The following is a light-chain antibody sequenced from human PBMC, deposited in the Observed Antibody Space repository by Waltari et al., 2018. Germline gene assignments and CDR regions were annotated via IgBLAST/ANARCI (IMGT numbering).Light chain of an antibody. J-gene: IGLJ1*01. CDR3: WSYTGSSTSYG. V-gene: IGLV2-23*01. CDR2: EAT. Sequence: QSALSQPASVSGSPGQSLTITCTGASTDLASYNLVAWYQHHPNRAPKLIIYEATKRPSGISHRFSGAKSGATASLRISGLQADDEADYYCWSYTGSSTSYGCGGGTKVTVL. CDR1: STDLASYNL.